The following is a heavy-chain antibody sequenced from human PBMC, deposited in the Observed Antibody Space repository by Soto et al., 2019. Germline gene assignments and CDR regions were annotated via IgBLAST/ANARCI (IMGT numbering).Heavy chain of an antibody. CDR3: VKDTGVVAIHYFDY. CDR1: GFTFSSYA. D-gene: IGHD5-12*01. V-gene: IGHV3-23*01. CDR2: IGGSAGST. J-gene: IGHJ4*02. Sequence: EVQLLESGGGLVQPGGSLRLSCAASGFTFSSYAMNWVRQAPGKGLEWVSAIGGSAGSTYYADSVKGRFTISRDNSKNTLYLQMNSLRAEDTAIYYCVKDTGVVAIHYFDYWGQGTLVTVSS.